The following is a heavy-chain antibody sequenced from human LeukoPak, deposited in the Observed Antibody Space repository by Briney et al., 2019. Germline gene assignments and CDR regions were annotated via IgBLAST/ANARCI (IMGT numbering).Heavy chain of an antibody. Sequence: GSLRLSCAASGFTFSSYWMSWVRQAPGRGLEWVANIKQDGSEKYYVDSVKGRFTISRDNAKNSLYLQMNSLRAEDTAVYYCARDTISGSYYQHPYFDYWGQGTLVTVSS. D-gene: IGHD1-26*01. CDR2: IKQDGSEK. CDR3: ARDTISGSYYQHPYFDY. CDR1: GFTFSSYW. V-gene: IGHV3-7*01. J-gene: IGHJ4*02.